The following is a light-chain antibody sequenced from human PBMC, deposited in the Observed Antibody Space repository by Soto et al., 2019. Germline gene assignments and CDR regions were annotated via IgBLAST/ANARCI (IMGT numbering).Light chain of an antibody. J-gene: IGLJ2*01. CDR1: RSDVGGYNY. CDR3: SSYTSSSPPHVV. Sequence: QSALTQPASVSGSPGQSITISCTGTRSDVGGYNYVSWYQQHPGKAPKLMIYDVSNRPSGVSNRFSGSKSGNTASLTISGLQAEDEADYYCSSYTSSSPPHVVFGGGTQLTVL. V-gene: IGLV2-14*01. CDR2: DVS.